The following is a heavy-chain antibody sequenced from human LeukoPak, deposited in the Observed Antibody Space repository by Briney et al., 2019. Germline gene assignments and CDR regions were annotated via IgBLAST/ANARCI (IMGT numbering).Heavy chain of an antibody. CDR2: IGTYGGDT. D-gene: IGHD3-22*01. CDR3: ARDLWNFYDDSGYNRDFDS. CDR1: TSR. J-gene: IGHJ5*01. Sequence: ASVTVSCKATSRISWVRQAPGPGLAWMGWIGTYGGDTYYAQKFQGRITVTTDTSTSTVYMELRNLRSDDTAVYYCARDLWNFYDDSGYNRDFDSWGQGTLVTVSS. V-gene: IGHV1-18*01.